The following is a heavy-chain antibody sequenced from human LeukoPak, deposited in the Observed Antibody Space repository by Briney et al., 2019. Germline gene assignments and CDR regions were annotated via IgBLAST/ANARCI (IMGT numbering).Heavy chain of an antibody. CDR3: ARVSRGGYPYYYYYGMDV. CDR2: ITTSSTYI. D-gene: IGHD3-10*01. V-gene: IGHV3-21*04. Sequence: GGSLRLSCAASGFTLSSSSMSCVRQAPGKGLEWVSSITTSSTYISYADSVKGRFTISRDNAKNSLYLQMNSLRAEDTAVYYCARVSRGGYPYYYYYGMDVWGQGTTVTVSS. J-gene: IGHJ6*02. CDR1: GFTLSSSS.